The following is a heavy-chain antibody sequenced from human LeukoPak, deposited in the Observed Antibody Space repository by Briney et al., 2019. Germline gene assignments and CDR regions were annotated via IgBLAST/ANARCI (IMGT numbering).Heavy chain of an antibody. CDR1: GGSITSYY. V-gene: IGHV4-4*07. Sequence: PSGTLSLTCTVSGGSITSYYWSWVRHPAGKRLEWVGRIYTSGSTNYNPSLKSRVTISVDTSKNQFSLKLSSVTGADTAVYYSARSYDILPGYIWFDPWSQGTLLTV. CDR2: IYTSGST. D-gene: IGHD3-9*01. CDR3: ARSYDILPGYIWFDP. J-gene: IGHJ5*02.